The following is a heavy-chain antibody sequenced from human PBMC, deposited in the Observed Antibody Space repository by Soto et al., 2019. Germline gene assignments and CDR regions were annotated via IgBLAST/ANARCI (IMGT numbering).Heavy chain of an antibody. V-gene: IGHV4-61*01. CDR3: ARAGQMATPSDY. CDR2: IYHSGYT. CDR1: GGSVSSDSYY. Sequence: SETLSLTCTVSGGSVSSDSYYWGWIRQPPGRGLDWIGHIYHSGYTSYNPSLKSRVTISIDTSKNQFFLKLSSVTAADTAVYYCARAGQMATPSDYWGQGTLVTVSS. D-gene: IGHD5-12*01. J-gene: IGHJ4*02.